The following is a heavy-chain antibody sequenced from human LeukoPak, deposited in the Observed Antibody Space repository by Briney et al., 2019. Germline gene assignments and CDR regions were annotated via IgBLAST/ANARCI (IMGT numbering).Heavy chain of an antibody. CDR3: ARDRDGQRGTSYGMDV. Sequence: SETLSLTCTVSGGSISSYYWSWIRQPPGKGLEWIGYIYYSGSTNYNPSLKSRVTISVDTSKNQFSLKLSSVTAADTAVYYCARDRDGQRGTSYGMDVWGQGTTVTVSS. D-gene: IGHD6-25*01. V-gene: IGHV4-59*01. J-gene: IGHJ6*02. CDR1: GGSISSYY. CDR2: IYYSGST.